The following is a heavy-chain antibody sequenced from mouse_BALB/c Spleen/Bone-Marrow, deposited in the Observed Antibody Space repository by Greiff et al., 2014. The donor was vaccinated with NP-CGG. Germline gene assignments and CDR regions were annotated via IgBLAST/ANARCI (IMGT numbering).Heavy chain of an antibody. CDR3: VRRQYYYGYYYGIDY. D-gene: IGHD1-2*01. J-gene: IGHJ4*01. Sequence: VQLKQSGGGLVQPKGSLKLSCEVSGYTFNTYAMNWVRQAPGKGLEWVARISSKVNNYGTYYADSVKDGFTISRDDSQNMLYLQMNNLKTEDTAINYWVRRQYYYGYYYGIDYWGQGTSVTVSS. CDR2: ISSKVNNYGT. V-gene: IGHV10-1*02. CDR1: GYTFNTYA.